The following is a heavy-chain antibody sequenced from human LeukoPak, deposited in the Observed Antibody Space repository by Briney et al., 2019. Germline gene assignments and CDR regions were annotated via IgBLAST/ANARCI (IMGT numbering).Heavy chain of an antibody. CDR2: IDPSGGST. CDR1: GYSVNNYY. V-gene: IGHV1-46*02. Sequence: EASVKVSCKAFGYSVNNYYVHWVRQAPGQGLEWMGEIDPSGGSTSYAQKFQGRITVTRDTYTNTVYMDLSSLRSEDTATYYCARGAPTTRIGAGRFDYWGQGSLLTVAS. CDR3: ARGAPTTRIGAGRFDY. J-gene: IGHJ4*02. D-gene: IGHD5-12*01.